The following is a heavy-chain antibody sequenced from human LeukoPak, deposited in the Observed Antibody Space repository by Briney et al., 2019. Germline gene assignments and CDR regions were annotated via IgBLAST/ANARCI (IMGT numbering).Heavy chain of an antibody. J-gene: IGHJ4*02. CDR1: GFTFSSYG. CDR3: ATKNNDYFDY. CDR2: ISGTSTYT. D-gene: IGHD1/OR15-1a*01. V-gene: IGHV3-21*05. Sequence: GGSLRLSCVASGFTFSSYGMSWVRQAPGKGLEWVSYISGTSTYTAYTDSVKGRFTISRDNAKNSLYLQMNSLRAEDTAVYYCATKNNDYFDYWGQGTLVTVSS.